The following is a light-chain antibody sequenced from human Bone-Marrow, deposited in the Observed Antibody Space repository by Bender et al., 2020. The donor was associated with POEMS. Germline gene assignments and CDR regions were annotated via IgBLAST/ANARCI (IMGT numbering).Light chain of an antibody. J-gene: IGLJ2*01. CDR3: CLYAGSSTLV. CDR1: SSDVGSYDL. CDR2: EVS. Sequence: QSALTQPRSLSGSPGQSVTISCAGTSSDVGSYDLVSWYQQHPGKAPKLMIYEVSKRPSGVSNRFSGSKSGNTASLTISGLQAEDEADYYCCLYAGSSTLVFGGGTKLTVL. V-gene: IGLV2-23*02.